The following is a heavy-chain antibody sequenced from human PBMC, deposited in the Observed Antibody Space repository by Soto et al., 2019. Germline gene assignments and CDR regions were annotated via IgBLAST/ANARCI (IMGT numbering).Heavy chain of an antibody. CDR1: GGSISSGGYS. CDR3: ARDKVYCSSTSCINWFDP. CDR2: VYHSGST. J-gene: IGHJ5*02. D-gene: IGHD2-2*01. V-gene: IGHV4-30-2*01. Sequence: QLQLQESGSGLVKPSQTLSLTCAVSGGSISSGGYSWSWIRQPPGKGLEWMGYVYHSGSTYYNPSLNSRVTISVDRSKNQFSLKLSSVTAADTAVYYCARDKVYCSSTSCINWFDPWGQGTLVTVSS.